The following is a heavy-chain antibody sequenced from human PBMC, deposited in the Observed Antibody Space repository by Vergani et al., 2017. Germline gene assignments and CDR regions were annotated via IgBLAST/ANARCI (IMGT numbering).Heavy chain of an antibody. J-gene: IGHJ4*02. CDR1: GGSLSSGGYY. Sequence: QVQLQVSGPGLVKPSQTLSLTCTVSGGSLSSGGYYWSWIRQHPGKGLEWIGYIYYSGSTYYNPSLKSRVTISVDTSKNQFSLKLSSVTAADPAVDYCARWYREGRGVTHCFDYWGQGTLVTVSS. CDR2: IYYSGST. V-gene: IGHV4-31*03. CDR3: ARWYREGRGVTHCFDY. D-gene: IGHD3-10*01.